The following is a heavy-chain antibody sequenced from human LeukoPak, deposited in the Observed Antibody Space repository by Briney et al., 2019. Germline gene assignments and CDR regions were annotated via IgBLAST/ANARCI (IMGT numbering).Heavy chain of an antibody. Sequence: PGGSLRLSCVASGISFSSYWMAWVRQAPGKGPEWVANIKYDGTHKFYAGSVKGRFTISRDNAKNSLFLEMNSLTVDDTAVYFCASSHDSSGNDWGQGTLVTVSS. D-gene: IGHD3-22*01. V-gene: IGHV3-7*01. CDR2: IKYDGTHK. CDR3: ASSHDSSGND. CDR1: GISFSSYW. J-gene: IGHJ4*02.